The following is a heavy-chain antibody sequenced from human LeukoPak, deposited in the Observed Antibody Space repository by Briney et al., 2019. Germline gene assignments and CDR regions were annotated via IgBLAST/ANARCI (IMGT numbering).Heavy chain of an antibody. CDR3: ARDQGLTAPPPYGLDV. CDR1: GGTFSTSA. Sequence: SVKVSCKTPGGTFSTSAITWVRQAPGQGLEWMGRIIPVLNITTYAQRFQGRVTITADTSTSTVYMELSSLRSEETAVYYCARDQGLTAPPPYGLDVWGQGTTVIVSS. J-gene: IGHJ6*02. V-gene: IGHV1-69*04. D-gene: IGHD5-18*01. CDR2: IIPVLNIT.